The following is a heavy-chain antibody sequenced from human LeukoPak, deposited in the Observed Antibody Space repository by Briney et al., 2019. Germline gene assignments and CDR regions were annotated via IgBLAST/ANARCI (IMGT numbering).Heavy chain of an antibody. CDR2: INHSGST. J-gene: IGHJ4*02. Sequence: SETLSLTCAVYGGSFSGYYWSWIRQPPGKGLEWIGEINHSGSTNYNPSLKSRVTISVDTSKNQFSLKLSSVTAADTAVYYCATDGKFYYETSDSTKIDYWGQGTLVTVSS. D-gene: IGHD3-22*01. CDR1: GGSFSGYY. V-gene: IGHV4-34*01. CDR3: ATDGKFYYETSDSTKIDY.